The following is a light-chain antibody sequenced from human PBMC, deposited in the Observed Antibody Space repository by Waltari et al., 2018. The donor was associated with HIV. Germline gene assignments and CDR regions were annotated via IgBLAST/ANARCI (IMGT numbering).Light chain of an antibody. J-gene: IGKJ3*01. CDR3: QQRNNWPF. V-gene: IGKV3-11*01. Sequence: VLTQSPATLSLSPGERATLSCRASQSVGSYLAWYQQKPGQAPRLLIYDASNRATGIPARFSGSSSGTDFTLTISSLEPEDFAVYYCQQRNNWPFFGPGAKVDIK. CDR1: QSVGSY. CDR2: DAS.